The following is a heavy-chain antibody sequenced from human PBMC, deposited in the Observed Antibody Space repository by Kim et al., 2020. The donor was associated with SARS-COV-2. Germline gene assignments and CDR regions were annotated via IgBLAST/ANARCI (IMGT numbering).Heavy chain of an antibody. J-gene: IGHJ4*02. Sequence: SETLSLTCAVYGGSFSGYYWSWIRQPPGKGLEWIGEINHSGSTNYNPSLKSRVTISVDTSKNQFSLKLSSVTAADTAVYYCARGPYYYGSGSYLVWGQGTLVTVSS. D-gene: IGHD3-10*01. CDR3: ARGPYYYGSGSYLV. CDR1: GGSFSGYY. V-gene: IGHV4-34*01. CDR2: INHSGST.